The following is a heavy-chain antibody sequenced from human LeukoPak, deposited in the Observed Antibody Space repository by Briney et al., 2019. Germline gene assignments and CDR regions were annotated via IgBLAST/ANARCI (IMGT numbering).Heavy chain of an antibody. D-gene: IGHD6-19*01. CDR1: GFTFSSYH. Sequence: PGGSLRLSCAASGFTFSSYHMNWVRQAPGKGLEWVAVISDSGAISHDAESVKGRFTISRDNSKNTLYLQMNSLRAEDTALYYCPKYISGYSPNFDYWGQGTLVTVSS. CDR3: PKYISGYSPNFDY. J-gene: IGHJ4*02. V-gene: IGHV3-23*01. CDR2: ISDSGAIS.